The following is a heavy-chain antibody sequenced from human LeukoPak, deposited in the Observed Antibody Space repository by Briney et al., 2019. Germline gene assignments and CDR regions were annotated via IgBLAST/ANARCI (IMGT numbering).Heavy chain of an antibody. Sequence: ASVKVSCKASGGTFSSYAVNWVRQAPGQGLEWMGRITPMLDKVTYAQKFQGRVTITADKSTSTAYMELASLRPDDTAVYYFARGVAAVGMDYWGQGTLVTVSS. CDR3: ARGVAAVGMDY. CDR2: ITPMLDKV. D-gene: IGHD6-13*01. J-gene: IGHJ4*02. CDR1: GGTFSSYA. V-gene: IGHV1-69*04.